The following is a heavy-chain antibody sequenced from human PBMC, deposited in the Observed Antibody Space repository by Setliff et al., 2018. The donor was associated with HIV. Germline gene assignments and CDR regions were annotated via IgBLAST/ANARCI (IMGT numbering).Heavy chain of an antibody. Sequence: GGSLRLSCAASGFIFSSYAMHWVRQAPGKGLEWVAVMSYDGNNKYYADSVKGRFTISRDNSKNTLFLRMNSLRAEDTAVYYCAKDNSSSSIYHYYGMDVWGQGTTVTAP. J-gene: IGHJ6*02. CDR1: GFIFSSYA. CDR3: AKDNSSSSIYHYYGMDV. V-gene: IGHV3-30*01. CDR2: MSYDGNNK. D-gene: IGHD6-6*01.